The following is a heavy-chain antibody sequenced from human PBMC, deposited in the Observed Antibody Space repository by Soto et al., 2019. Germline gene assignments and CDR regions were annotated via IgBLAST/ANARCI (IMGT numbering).Heavy chain of an antibody. CDR1: GYSISSGNY. CDR3: RSSTSCYDESCVDV. V-gene: IGHV4-38-2*01. Sequence: ASETLSLTCAVSGYSISSGNYWAWIRQPPGRGLEWIGSLYHIGSTHYNTSLKSRVTISVDTSKNHFSLELSSVTAADTAIYYCRSSTSCYDESCVDVWGQGTMVTVSS. D-gene: IGHD2-2*01. J-gene: IGHJ6*02. CDR2: LYHIGST.